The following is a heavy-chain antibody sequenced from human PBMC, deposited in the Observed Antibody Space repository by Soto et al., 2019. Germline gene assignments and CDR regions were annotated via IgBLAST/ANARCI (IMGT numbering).Heavy chain of an antibody. V-gene: IGHV3-23*01. Sequence: GGSLRLSCAASGITFSNYALSWVRQAPGKGLEWVSGISGSGDATYYAGSLKGRFTISRDISKNTLYLQMNSLRAEDTAVYYCAKVRGHYYYGMDVWGQGTTVTVSS. CDR1: GITFSNYA. CDR2: ISGSGDAT. CDR3: AKVRGHYYYGMDV. J-gene: IGHJ6*02.